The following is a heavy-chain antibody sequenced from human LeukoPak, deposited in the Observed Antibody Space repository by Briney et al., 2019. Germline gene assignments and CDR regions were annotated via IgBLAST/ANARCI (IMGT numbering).Heavy chain of an antibody. D-gene: IGHD3-3*01. CDR3: ARGGYDFWSGYSSNWFDP. CDR1: EFTFSSYS. CDR2: INHSGGT. J-gene: IGHJ5*02. V-gene: IGHV4-34*01. Sequence: GSLRLSCAASEFTFSSYSMNWVRQPPGKGLEWVGEINHSGGTNYNPSLKSRVTISVDTSKNQFSLKLSSVTAADTAVYYCARGGYDFWSGYSSNWFDPWGQGTLVTVSS.